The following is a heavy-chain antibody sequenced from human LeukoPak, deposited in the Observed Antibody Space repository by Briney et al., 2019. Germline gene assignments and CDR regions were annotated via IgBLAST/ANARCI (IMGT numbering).Heavy chain of an antibody. CDR1: GFTFSSYG. D-gene: IGHD1-26*01. CDR2: ISYDGSNK. V-gene: IGHV3-30*18. Sequence: GRSLRLSCAASGFTFSSYGMHWVRQAPGKGLEWVAVISYDGSNKYYADSVKGRFTISRDNSKNTLYLQMNSLRAEDTAVYYCSKARIVGPPTPHRFWGQGTLVTVSS. J-gene: IGHJ4*02. CDR3: SKARIVGPPTPHRF.